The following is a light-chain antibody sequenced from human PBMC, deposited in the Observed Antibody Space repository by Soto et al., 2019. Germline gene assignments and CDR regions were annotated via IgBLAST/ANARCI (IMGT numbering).Light chain of an antibody. V-gene: IGKV1-33*01. CDR1: QDISNY. Sequence: DIQMTQSPSSLSASVGDRVTITCQASQDISNYLNWYQQKPGKAPKLLIYDASNLETGVPSRFSGSGSGTDFNFTIRSLEPEDIATYYSQQYDNRPPEGTFGQGTKVEIK. J-gene: IGKJ1*01. CDR2: DAS. CDR3: QQYDNRPPEGT.